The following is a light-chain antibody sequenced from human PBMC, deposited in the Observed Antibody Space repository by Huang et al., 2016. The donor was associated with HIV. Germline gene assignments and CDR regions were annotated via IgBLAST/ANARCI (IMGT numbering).Light chain of an antibody. CDR3: QQYDQWPPGYT. Sequence: EIVMTQSPATLFVSPGERATLSCRASQSISSNLAWYQRKPGQAPRVLIYGASTSASGVPARFSGAGSGTEFTLTISSLQSEDLAVYYCQQYDQWPPGYTFGQGTKL. CDR2: GAS. V-gene: IGKV3-15*01. CDR1: QSISSN. J-gene: IGKJ2*01.